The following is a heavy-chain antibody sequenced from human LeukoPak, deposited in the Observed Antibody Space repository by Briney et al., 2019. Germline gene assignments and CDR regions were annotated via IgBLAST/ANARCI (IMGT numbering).Heavy chain of an antibody. Sequence: GGSLRLFCAASGLTFSIAWMSWVRQTPGKALEWVGRVKTNYYVGTTDLATPVQGRFTISRDDSQSTVFLQMNSLTSDDTGVYYCSTHIEPHYDSAFDHWGQGTLVTVSS. D-gene: IGHD3-22*01. V-gene: IGHV3-15*01. CDR3: STHIEPHYDSAFDH. CDR1: GLTFSIAW. J-gene: IGHJ4*02. CDR2: VKTNYYVGTT.